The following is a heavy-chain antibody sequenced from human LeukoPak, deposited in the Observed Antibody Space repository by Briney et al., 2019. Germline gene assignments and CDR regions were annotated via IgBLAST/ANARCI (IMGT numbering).Heavy chain of an antibody. CDR1: GFTFSSYG. V-gene: IGHV3-33*01. CDR2: IWYDGGNK. D-gene: IGHD3-22*01. CDR3: ARSPLYYYDSSGANWFDP. Sequence: PGGSLRLSCAASGFTFSSYGMHWVRQAPGKGLEWVAVIWYDGGNKYYADSVKGRFTISRDNAKNSLYLQMNSLRAEDTAVYYCARSPLYYYDSSGANWFDPWGQGTLVTVSS. J-gene: IGHJ5*02.